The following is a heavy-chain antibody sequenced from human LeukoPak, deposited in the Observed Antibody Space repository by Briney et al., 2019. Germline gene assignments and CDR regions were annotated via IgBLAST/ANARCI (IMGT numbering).Heavy chain of an antibody. D-gene: IGHD4-17*01. J-gene: IGHJ4*02. CDR3: AREDYGDYPYYFDY. CDR2: IYTSGST. CDR1: GASISSYY. Sequence: SETLSLTCTVSGASISSYYWSWIRQPAGKGLEWIGRIYTSGSTNYNPSLKSRVTISVDTSKNQFSLKLSSVTAADTAVYYCAREDYGDYPYYFDYWGQGTLVTVSS. V-gene: IGHV4-4*07.